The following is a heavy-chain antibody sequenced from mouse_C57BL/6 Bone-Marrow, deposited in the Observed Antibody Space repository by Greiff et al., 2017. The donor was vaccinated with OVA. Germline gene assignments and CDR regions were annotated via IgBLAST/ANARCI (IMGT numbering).Heavy chain of an antibody. CDR2: IDPENGDT. D-gene: IGHD2-5*01. V-gene: IGHV14-4*01. CDR3: TTFYSNYWFAY. Sequence: LMESGAELVRPGASVKLSCTASGFNIKDDYMHWVKQRPEQGLEWIGWIDPENGDTEYASKFQGKATITADTSSNTAYLQLSSLTSEDTAVYYCTTFYSNYWFAYWGQGTLVTVSA. CDR1: GFNIKDDY. J-gene: IGHJ3*01.